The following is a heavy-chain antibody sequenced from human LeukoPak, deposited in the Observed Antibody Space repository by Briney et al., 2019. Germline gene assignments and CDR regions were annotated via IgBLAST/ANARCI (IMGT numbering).Heavy chain of an antibody. V-gene: IGHV3-30*18. D-gene: IGHD1-1*01. CDR1: IFVFSEYY. Sequence: GGSLRLSFETSIFVFSEYYMHWVRLAPGKGLEWLAVITNDGSRQYYADSVKGRFTVSRDSSRSLLFLQMESLRHDDTGIYYCAKGRRTGFVDYWGQGALVTVSS. CDR2: ITNDGSRQ. CDR3: AKGRRTGFVDY. J-gene: IGHJ4*02.